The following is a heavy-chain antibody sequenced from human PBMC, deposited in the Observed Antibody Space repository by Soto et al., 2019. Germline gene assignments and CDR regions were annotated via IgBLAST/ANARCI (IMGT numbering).Heavy chain of an antibody. J-gene: IGHJ4*02. Sequence: PGGSLRLSCAASGFTFSGYAMSWVRQAPGKGLEWVSAISGSGGSTYYADSVKGRFTISRDNSKNTLYLQMNSLRAEDTAVYYCAKDDGQLWKPFDYWGQGTLVTVSS. CDR2: ISGSGGST. D-gene: IGHD5-18*01. V-gene: IGHV3-23*01. CDR3: AKDDGQLWKPFDY. CDR1: GFTFSGYA.